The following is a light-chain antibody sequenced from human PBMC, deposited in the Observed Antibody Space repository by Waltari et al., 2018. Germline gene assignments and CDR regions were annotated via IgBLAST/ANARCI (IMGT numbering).Light chain of an antibody. V-gene: IGKV3-11*01. CDR1: QSVSSY. CDR2: DAS. CDR3: LQYYSHPWT. J-gene: IGKJ1*01. Sequence: EIVLTQSPATLSLSPGERATLSCRASQSVSSYLAWYQQKPGQAPRLLIYDASNRATGIPARFSGSGSGTDFTLTISSLQAADVAVYYCLQYYSHPWTFAQGTKVEIK.